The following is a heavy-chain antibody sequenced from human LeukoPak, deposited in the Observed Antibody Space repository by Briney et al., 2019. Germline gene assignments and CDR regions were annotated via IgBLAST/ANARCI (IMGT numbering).Heavy chain of an antibody. Sequence: GASVKVSCTASGHIFTVDSIHWVRQAPGQGLEWMGWISAYNGNTNYAQKLQGRVTMTTDTSTSTAYMELRSLRSDDTAVYYCARDPAYGDYEGDAFDIWGQGTMVTVSS. J-gene: IGHJ3*02. CDR3: ARDPAYGDYEGDAFDI. V-gene: IGHV1-18*04. CDR1: GHIFTVDS. CDR2: ISAYNGNT. D-gene: IGHD4-17*01.